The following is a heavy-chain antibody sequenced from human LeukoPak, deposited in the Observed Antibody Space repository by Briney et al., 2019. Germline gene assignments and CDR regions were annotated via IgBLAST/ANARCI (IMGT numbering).Heavy chain of an antibody. D-gene: IGHD2-2*01. CDR2: INPSGGST. CDR3: AREGADCSSTSCYGLDY. CDR1: GYTFTSYY. V-gene: IGHV1-46*01. Sequence: ASVKVSCKASGYTFTSYYMHRVRQAPGQGLEWMGIINPSGGSTSYAQKFQGRVTMTRDTSTSTVYMELSSLRSEDTAVYYCAREGADCSSTSCYGLDYWGQGTLVTVSS. J-gene: IGHJ4*02.